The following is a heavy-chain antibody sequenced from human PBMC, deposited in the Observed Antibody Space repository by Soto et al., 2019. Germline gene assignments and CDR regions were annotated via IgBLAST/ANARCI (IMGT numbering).Heavy chain of an antibody. CDR2: XXSSSSYI. Sequence: EVQLVESGGGLVKPGGSLRLSCAASGFTFSSYSMNWVRQAPGXXXXXXXXXXSSSSYIYYADSVKGRFTISRDNAKXXXXXXXXXXXXXXXXXXXXXXXXXXXXXXXXXXXXXXXXXXXMDVWGQGTTVTVSS. CDR1: GFTFSSYS. J-gene: IGHJ6*02. V-gene: IGHV3-21*01. CDR3: XXXXXXXXXXXXXXXXXXXXXXXMDV.